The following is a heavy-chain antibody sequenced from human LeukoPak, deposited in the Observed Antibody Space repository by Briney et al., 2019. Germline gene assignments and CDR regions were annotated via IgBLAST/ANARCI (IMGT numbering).Heavy chain of an antibody. V-gene: IGHV4-39*01. Sequence: PGGSLRLSCAASGFTFSSYSMNWIRQPPGKGLEWIGSIYYSGSTYYNPSLKSRVTISVDTSKNQFSLKLSSVTAADTAVYYCASKRYYDFWSGYLGDYYYMDVWGKGTTVTVSS. CDR1: GFTFSSYS. J-gene: IGHJ6*03. CDR3: ASKRYYDFWSGYLGDYYYMDV. D-gene: IGHD3-3*01. CDR2: IYYSGST.